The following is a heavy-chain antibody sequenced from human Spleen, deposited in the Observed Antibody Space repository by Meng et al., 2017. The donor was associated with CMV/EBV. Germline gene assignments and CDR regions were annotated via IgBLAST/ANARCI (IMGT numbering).Heavy chain of an antibody. D-gene: IGHD3-22*01. V-gene: IGHV3-21*01. Sequence: GESLKISCTVSGFNFMSYTMNWVRQAPGKGLEWVSGIAGSDDEMYYADSAKGRFTISRDNTKNSLYLQMNSLRGEDTAVYYCATDRHGSGWWNFDNWGQGTMVTVSS. CDR1: GFNFMSYT. CDR3: ATDRHGSGWWNFDN. J-gene: IGHJ4*02. CDR2: IAGSDDEM.